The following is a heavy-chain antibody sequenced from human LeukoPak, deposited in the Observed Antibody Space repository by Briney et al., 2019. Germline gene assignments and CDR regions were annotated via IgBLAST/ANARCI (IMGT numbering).Heavy chain of an antibody. CDR1: GYTFTSYA. Sequence: GASVTVSCKASGYTFTSYAMNWVRQAPGQGLEGMGWINTNTGNPTYAHGFTGRFVFSLDPSVSPAYRQISSLKAEDTAVYYCARGKKHPVDTAMVSDYWGQGTLVPVSS. J-gene: IGHJ4*02. CDR2: INTNTGNP. V-gene: IGHV7-4-1*02. CDR3: ARGKKHPVDTAMVSDY. D-gene: IGHD5-18*01.